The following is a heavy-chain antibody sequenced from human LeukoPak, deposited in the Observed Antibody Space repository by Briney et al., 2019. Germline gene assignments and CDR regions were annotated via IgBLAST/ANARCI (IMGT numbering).Heavy chain of an antibody. J-gene: IGHJ4*02. CDR1: GSSFTRYW. CDR2: IYPGDSDT. CDR3: ASQGASGSLDY. D-gene: IGHD5-12*01. V-gene: IGHV5-51*01. Sequence: GESLKISCKGSGSSFTRYWIAWVRQMPGKGLEWMGIIYPGDSDTKYSPSFQGHVIFSADKSISTAYLEWSSLKASDTAMYYCASQGASGSLDYWGQGTLVTVSS.